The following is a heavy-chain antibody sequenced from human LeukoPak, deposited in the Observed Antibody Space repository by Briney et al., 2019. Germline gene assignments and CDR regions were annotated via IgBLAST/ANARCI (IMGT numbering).Heavy chain of an antibody. CDR3: AKDRGSKGGYSYGHDAFDI. D-gene: IGHD5-18*01. V-gene: IGHV3-23*01. CDR2: ISGSGGST. J-gene: IGHJ3*02. Sequence: GGPLRLSCAASGFTFSSYAMSWVRQAPGKGLEWVSAISGSGGSTYYADSVKGRFTISRDNSKNTLYLQMNSLRAEDTAVYYCAKDRGSKGGYSYGHDAFDIWGQGTMVTVSS. CDR1: GFTFSSYA.